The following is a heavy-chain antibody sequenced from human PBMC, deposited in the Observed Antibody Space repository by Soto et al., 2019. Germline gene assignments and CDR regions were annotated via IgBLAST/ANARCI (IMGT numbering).Heavy chain of an antibody. J-gene: IGHJ5*01. CDR1: GYTFITYE. CDR3: ARGDSVTSSWYWFDS. CDR2: MNPRSGNT. D-gene: IGHD6-13*01. V-gene: IGHV1-8*01. Sequence: QVQLVQSGVEVKKPGASVKVSCKTSGYTFITYEITWVRQAPGQGLEWMGWMNPRSGNTGYAQKFQGRVAMTRNTSGNTAYLELSDLTSEDTAVYYCARGDSVTSSWYWFDSWGQGTLVTVSS.